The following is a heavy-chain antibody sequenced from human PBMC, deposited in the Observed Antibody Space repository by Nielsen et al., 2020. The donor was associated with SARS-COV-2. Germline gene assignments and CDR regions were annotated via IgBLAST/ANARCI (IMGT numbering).Heavy chain of an antibody. CDR3: ARDTDYGDYRVEANYGMDV. Sequence: GGSLRLSCAASGFTFDDYAMHWVRQAPGKGLEWVSGISWNSGSIGYADSVKGRFTISRDNSKNTLYLQMNSLRAEDTAVYYCARDTDYGDYRVEANYGMDVWGQGTTVTVSS. D-gene: IGHD4-17*01. J-gene: IGHJ6*02. CDR1: GFTFDDYA. V-gene: IGHV3-9*01. CDR2: ISWNSGSI.